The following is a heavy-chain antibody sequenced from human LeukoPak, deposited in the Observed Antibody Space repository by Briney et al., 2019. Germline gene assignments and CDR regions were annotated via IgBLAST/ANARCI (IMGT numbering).Heavy chain of an antibody. Sequence: ASETLSLTCTVSGGSISSSSYYWGWIRQPPGKGLEWIGSIYYSGSTYYNPSLKSRVTISVDTSKNQFSLKLSSVTAADTAVYYCARTKTYAFDIWGQGTMVTVSS. CDR1: GGSISSSSYY. CDR3: ARTKTYAFDI. CDR2: IYYSGST. V-gene: IGHV4-39*01. J-gene: IGHJ3*02.